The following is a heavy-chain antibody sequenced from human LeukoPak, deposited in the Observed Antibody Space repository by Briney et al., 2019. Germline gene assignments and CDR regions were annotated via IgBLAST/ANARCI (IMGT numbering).Heavy chain of an antibody. D-gene: IGHD3-22*01. J-gene: IGHJ4*02. CDR2: ISSSSSYI. V-gene: IGHV3-21*01. Sequence: PGGSLRLSCAASGFTFSSYSMNWVRQAPGKGLEWVSSISSSSSYIYYADSVKGRFTISRDNAKNSLYLQMNSLRAEDTAVYYCASGDYYDSSGYYANFDYWGQGTLVTVSS. CDR3: ASGDYYDSSGYYANFDY. CDR1: GFTFSSYS.